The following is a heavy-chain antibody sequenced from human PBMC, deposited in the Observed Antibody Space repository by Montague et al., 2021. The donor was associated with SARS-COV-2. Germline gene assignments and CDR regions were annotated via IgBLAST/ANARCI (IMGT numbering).Heavy chain of an antibody. Sequence: SETLSLTCTVSGGSISSYYWSWIRQSPGKGLEWIGYIYYSGRTNYNPSLKSRVTISVDTSKNQFSLKMISVIATDTAVYYCVRGGGNSADHYYDGMDVWGLGTTVTVSS. J-gene: IGHJ6*02. CDR1: GGSISSYY. CDR2: IYYSGRT. V-gene: IGHV4-59*01. CDR3: VRGGGNSADHYYDGMDV. D-gene: IGHD4-23*01.